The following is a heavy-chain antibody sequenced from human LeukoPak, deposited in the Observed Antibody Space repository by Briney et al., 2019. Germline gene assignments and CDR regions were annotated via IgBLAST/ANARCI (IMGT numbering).Heavy chain of an antibody. CDR2: MHSSGTA. CDR3: ASQFYYDSRGYPAFDY. D-gene: IGHD3-22*01. J-gene: IGHJ4*02. Sequence: SETLSLTCSVSGGSITGYYWNWIRQPPGKGMEWIAYMHSSGTAIYNPSLKSRVTMSVDTSKKQFSLKLSSVTASDTAVYYCASQFYYDSRGYPAFDYWRQGTLVTVSS. V-gene: IGHV4-59*08. CDR1: GGSITGYY.